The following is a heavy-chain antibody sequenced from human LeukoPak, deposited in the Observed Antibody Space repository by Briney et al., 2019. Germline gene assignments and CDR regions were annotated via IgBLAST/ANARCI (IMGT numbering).Heavy chain of an antibody. D-gene: IGHD2-15*01. Sequence: PGGSLRLSCAASGFTFSSYAMHWVHQAPGKGLEWVAVISYDGSNKYYADSVKGRFTISRDNSKNTLYLQMNSLRAEDTAVYYCARDIVVVVAATRPGLYYYGMDVWGQGTTVTVSS. CDR1: GFTFSSYA. V-gene: IGHV3-30-3*01. J-gene: IGHJ6*02. CDR2: ISYDGSNK. CDR3: ARDIVVVVAATRPGLYYYGMDV.